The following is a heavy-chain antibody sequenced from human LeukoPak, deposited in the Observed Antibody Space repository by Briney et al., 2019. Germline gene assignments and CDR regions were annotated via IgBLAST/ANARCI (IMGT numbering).Heavy chain of an antibody. CDR1: GGSISSSSYY. CDR3: ARQAYDTGYDAFDV. Sequence: PSETLSLTCTVSGGSISSSSYYWGWIRQPPGKGLEWIGSIYYSGSTNYNPSLKSRVTMSVDTSKNQFSLKLSSVTAADTAVYYCARQAYDTGYDAFDVWGQGTMVTVSS. D-gene: IGHD3-22*01. V-gene: IGHV4-39*07. CDR2: IYYSGST. J-gene: IGHJ3*01.